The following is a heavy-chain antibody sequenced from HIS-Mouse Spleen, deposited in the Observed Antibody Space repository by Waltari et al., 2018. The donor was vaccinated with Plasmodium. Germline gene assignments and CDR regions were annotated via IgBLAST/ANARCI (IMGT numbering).Heavy chain of an antibody. Sequence: QLQLQESGPGLVKPSETLSLTCPVPGCSISSSSYSWVWLRQPPGKGLVWIGSINYSGSTYYNPSLKSRVTISVDTSKNQFSLKLSSVTAADTAVYYCARDRITGTSYFDYWGQGTLVTVSS. CDR1: GCSISSSSYS. CDR3: ARDRITGTSYFDY. V-gene: IGHV4-39*07. CDR2: INYSGST. J-gene: IGHJ4*02. D-gene: IGHD1-7*01.